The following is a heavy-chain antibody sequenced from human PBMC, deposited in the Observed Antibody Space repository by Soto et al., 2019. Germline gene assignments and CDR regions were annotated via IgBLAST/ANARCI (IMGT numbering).Heavy chain of an antibody. D-gene: IGHD3-22*01. Sequence: QVQLQESGPGLVKPSQTLSLTCTVSGGSISSGGYYWSWIRQHPGKGLEWIGYIYYSGSTYYNPSLKSRVNISVDTSKNQFSLKLSSVTAADTAVYYCSVGGYYRAEYFQHWGQGTLVTVSS. V-gene: IGHV4-31*03. CDR3: SVGGYYRAEYFQH. CDR2: IYYSGST. CDR1: GGSISSGGYY. J-gene: IGHJ1*01.